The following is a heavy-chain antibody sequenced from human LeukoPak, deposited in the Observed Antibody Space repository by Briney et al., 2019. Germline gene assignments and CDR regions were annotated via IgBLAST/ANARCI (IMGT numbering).Heavy chain of an antibody. V-gene: IGHV3-73*01. Sequence: GGSLRLSCAASGFTFSGSAMHWVRQASGKGLEWVGRIRSKANSYATAYAASVKGRFTISRDVSKNTAYLQMNSLKTEDTAVYYCTRNAGFFDYWGQGTLVTVSS. CDR1: GFTFSGSA. J-gene: IGHJ4*02. CDR2: IRSKANSYAT. CDR3: TRNAGFFDY.